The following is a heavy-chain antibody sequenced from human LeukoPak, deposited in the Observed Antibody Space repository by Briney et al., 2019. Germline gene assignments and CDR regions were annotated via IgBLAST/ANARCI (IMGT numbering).Heavy chain of an antibody. CDR2: IIPIFGTA. V-gene: IGHV1-69*13. J-gene: IGHJ1*01. CDR3: AFWYCSSTSCSEYFQH. Sequence: GASVKVSCKASGYTFTSYYMHWVRQAPGQGLEWMGGIIPIFGTANYAQKFQGRVTITADESTSTAYMELSSLRSEDTAVYYYAFWYCSSTSCSEYFQHWGQGTLVTGSS. CDR1: GYTFTSYY. D-gene: IGHD2-2*01.